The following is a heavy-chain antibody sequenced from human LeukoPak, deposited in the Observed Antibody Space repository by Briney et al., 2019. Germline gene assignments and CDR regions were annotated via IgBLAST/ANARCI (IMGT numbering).Heavy chain of an antibody. D-gene: IGHD2-2*01. CDR1: GFTFSSYA. J-gene: IGHJ4*02. Sequence: GGSLRLSCAASGFTFSSYAMHWVRQAPGKGLEWVAVISYDGSNKYYADSVKGRFTISRDNSKNTLYLQMNSLRAEDTAVYYCAGGRGYCSSTSCHDHFDYWGQGTLVTVSS. CDR2: ISYDGSNK. CDR3: AGGRGYCSSTSCHDHFDY. V-gene: IGHV3-30-3*01.